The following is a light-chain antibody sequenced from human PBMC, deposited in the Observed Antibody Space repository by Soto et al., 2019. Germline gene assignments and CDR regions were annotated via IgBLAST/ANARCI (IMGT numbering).Light chain of an antibody. Sequence: DIQMTQSPSSMSASVGDRVTVTCRASQDISSWLAWYQQKPGKAPQLLIYAASSLQSGVPSRFSGGGSGTDFTLTISTPQPEDCATYYCQQANSFPPTFGGGTKVEIK. CDR1: QDISSW. J-gene: IGKJ4*01. V-gene: IGKV1-12*01. CDR3: QQANSFPPT. CDR2: AAS.